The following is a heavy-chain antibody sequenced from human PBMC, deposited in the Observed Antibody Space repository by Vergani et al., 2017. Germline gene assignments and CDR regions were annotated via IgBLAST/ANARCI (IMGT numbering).Heavy chain of an antibody. CDR3: ARHSSSSLYYYYYYMDV. V-gene: IGHV3-23*01. Sequence: EVQLLESGGGLVQPGGSLRLSCAASGFTFSSYAMNWVRQAPGKGLEWVSAISGSGGSTYYADSVKGRCTISRDNTKNTLYLQMNSLRAEDTAVYYCARHSSSSLYYYYYYMDVWGKGTTVTVSS. CDR1: GFTFSSYA. CDR2: ISGSGGST. J-gene: IGHJ6*03. D-gene: IGHD6-6*01.